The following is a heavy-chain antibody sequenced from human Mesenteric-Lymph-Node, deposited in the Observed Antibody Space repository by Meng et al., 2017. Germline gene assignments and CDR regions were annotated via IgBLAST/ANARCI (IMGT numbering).Heavy chain of an antibody. CDR1: GYTFSSYD. J-gene: IGHJ3*02. D-gene: IGHD3-9*01. V-gene: IGHV1-8*03. CDR2: MNPNSGNT. Sequence: QVELVQSRAEVKKPGASVKVSCKASGYTFSSYDINWVRQATGQGLEWMGWMNPNSGNTGYAQKFQGRVTITRNTSISTAYMELSSLRSEDTAVYYCARGQLRYFDWLLPAEDAFDIWGQGTMVTVSS. CDR3: ARGQLRYFDWLLPAEDAFDI.